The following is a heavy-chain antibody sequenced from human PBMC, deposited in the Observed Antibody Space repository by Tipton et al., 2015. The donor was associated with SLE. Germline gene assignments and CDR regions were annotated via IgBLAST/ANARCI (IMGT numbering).Heavy chain of an antibody. CDR1: GGTFSSYA. CDR3: ARDPLYHDDNSGTLDY. Sequence: QSGAEVKKPGSSVKVSCKASGGTFSSYAISWVRQAPGQGLEWMGGIVPMFGTIHYAQKFQGRVTITADESTSTVYMELSSLRSDPTAVQYSARDPLYHDDNSGTLDYWGQGTLVTVSS. J-gene: IGHJ4*02. V-gene: IGHV1-69*01. CDR2: IVPMFGTI. D-gene: IGHD3-22*01.